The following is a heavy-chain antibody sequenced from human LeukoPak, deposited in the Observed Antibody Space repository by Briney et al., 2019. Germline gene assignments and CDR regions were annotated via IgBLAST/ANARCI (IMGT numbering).Heavy chain of an antibody. V-gene: IGHV1-2*06. D-gene: IGHD3/OR15-3a*01. CDR1: GGTFSSYA. CDR3: ARLGLSPLFDAFDI. Sequence: GASVKVSCKASGGTFSSYAISWVRQAPGQGLEWMGRINPNSGGTNYAQKFQGRVTMTRDTSISTAYMELSRLRSDDTAVYYCARLGLSPLFDAFDIWGQGTMVTVSS. CDR2: INPNSGGT. J-gene: IGHJ3*02.